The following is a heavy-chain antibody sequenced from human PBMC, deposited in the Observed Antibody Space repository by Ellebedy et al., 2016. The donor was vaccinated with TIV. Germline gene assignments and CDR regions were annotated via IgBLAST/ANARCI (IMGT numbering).Heavy chain of an antibody. CDR2: VKTKKQRGRS. CDR3: AAVDFGDPWG. J-gene: IGHJ4*02. Sequence: GGSLRLXXAASGFTFSNVRMSWVRQAPGKGLEWLGHVKTKKQRGRSVYSALVRGRFTISRDDSRNTVYLEMTSLRTEDTAVYYCAAVDFGDPWGWGRGTLVSVSS. V-gene: IGHV3-15*01. CDR1: GFTFSNVR. D-gene: IGHD4-17*01.